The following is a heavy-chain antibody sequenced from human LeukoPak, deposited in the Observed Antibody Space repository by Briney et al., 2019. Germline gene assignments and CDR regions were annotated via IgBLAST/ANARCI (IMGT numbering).Heavy chain of an antibody. CDR3: ARGRRITMIVVVITRHSNDAFDI. CDR1: GGSISSGDYY. J-gene: IGHJ3*02. CDR2: INHSGST. Sequence: SQTLSLTCTVSGGSISSGDYYWSWIRQPPGKGLEWIGEINHSGSTNYNPSPKSRVTISVDTSKNQFSLKLSSVTAADTAVYYCARGRRITMIVVVITRHSNDAFDIWGQGTMVTVSS. D-gene: IGHD3-22*01. V-gene: IGHV4-30-4*01.